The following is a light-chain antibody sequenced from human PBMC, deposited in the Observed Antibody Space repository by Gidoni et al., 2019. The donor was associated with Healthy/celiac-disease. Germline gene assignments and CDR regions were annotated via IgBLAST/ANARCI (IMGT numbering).Light chain of an antibody. CDR1: QSVSSSY. CDR3: QQYGSSPIT. J-gene: IGKJ5*01. CDR2: DAS. Sequence: EIVLTQSPATLSLSPGERATPSCGASQSVSSSYLAWYQQKPGLAPRLLIYDASSRATGIPDRFSGSGSGPDFTLTISRLEPEDFAVYYCQQYGSSPITFGQGTRLEIK. V-gene: IGKV3D-20*01.